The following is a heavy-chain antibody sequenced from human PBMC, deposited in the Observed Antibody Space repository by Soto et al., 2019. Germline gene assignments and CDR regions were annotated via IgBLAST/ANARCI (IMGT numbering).Heavy chain of an antibody. Sequence: SETLSLTCTVSGGSISSYYWSWIRQPPGKGLEWIGYIYYSGSTNYNPSLKSRVTISVDTSKNQFSLKLSSVTAADTAVYYCARDKGYYDMGDAFDIWGQGTMVTVSS. CDR1: GGSISSYY. D-gene: IGHD3-9*01. V-gene: IGHV4-59*01. CDR3: ARDKGYYDMGDAFDI. J-gene: IGHJ3*02. CDR2: IYYSGST.